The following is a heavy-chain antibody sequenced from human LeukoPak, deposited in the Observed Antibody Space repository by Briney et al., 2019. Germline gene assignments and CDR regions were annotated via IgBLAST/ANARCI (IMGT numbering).Heavy chain of an antibody. V-gene: IGHV3-33*01. D-gene: IGHD5-18*01. CDR1: GFTFSSYG. CDR3: ARDGGYSYGLYYFDY. J-gene: IGHJ4*02. CDR2: IWYDGSNK. Sequence: PGGSLRLSCAASGFTFSSYGMHWVRQAPGKGLEWVAVIWYDGSNKYYADSVKGRFTISRDNSKNTLYLQMNSLRAEDTAVYYCARDGGYSYGLYYFDYWGQGTLLTVSS.